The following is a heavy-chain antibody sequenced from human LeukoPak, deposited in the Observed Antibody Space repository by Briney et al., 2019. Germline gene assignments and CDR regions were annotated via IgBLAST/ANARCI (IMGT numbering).Heavy chain of an antibody. J-gene: IGHJ6*02. CDR2: INHSGST. CDR1: GGSFSGYY. D-gene: IGHD2-2*01. Sequence: SETLSLTCAVYGGSFSGYYWGWIRQPPGKGLEWIGEINHSGSTNYNPSLKSRVTISVDTSKNQFSLKLSSVTAADTAVYYCARVRSVVVPAATYYYYYYGMDVWGQGTTVTVSS. CDR3: ARVRSVVVPAATYYYYYYGMDV. V-gene: IGHV4-34*01.